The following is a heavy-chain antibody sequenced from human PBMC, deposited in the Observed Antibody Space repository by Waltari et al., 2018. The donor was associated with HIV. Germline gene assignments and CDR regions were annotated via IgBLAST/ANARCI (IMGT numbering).Heavy chain of an antibody. CDR1: GFTFDDYA. CDR2: ISWNSGSI. V-gene: IGHV3-9*01. CDR3: AKDQYDSGQGWYFDL. Sequence: EVQLVESGGGLVQPGGSLRLSCAASGFTFDDYAMHWVRQAPGKGLEWVSGISWNSGSIGYADAVKGRFTISRDNAKNSLYLQMNSLRAEDTALYYCAKDQYDSGQGWYFDLWGRGTLVTVSS. J-gene: IGHJ2*01. D-gene: IGHD3-22*01.